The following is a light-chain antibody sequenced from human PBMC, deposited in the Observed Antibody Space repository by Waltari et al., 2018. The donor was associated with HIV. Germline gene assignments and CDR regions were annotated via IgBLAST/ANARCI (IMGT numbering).Light chain of an antibody. CDR3: QHRSSWPRGT. CDR1: QSVGSY. Sequence: EIVLTQSPGTLSLSPVERATLSCSASQSVGSYLAWYQQKPGQAPSLLIYDASNRATGIPARFSGSGSGTDFTLTISSLEPEDFAVYYCQHRSSWPRGTFGQGTKLEIK. J-gene: IGKJ2*01. V-gene: IGKV3-11*01. CDR2: DAS.